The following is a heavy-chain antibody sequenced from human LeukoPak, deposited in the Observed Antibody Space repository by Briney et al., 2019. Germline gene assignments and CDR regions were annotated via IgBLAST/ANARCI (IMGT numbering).Heavy chain of an antibody. Sequence: SETLSLTCAVSGGSISSCGYSWSWIRQPPGKGLEWIGYIYHSGSTYYNPSLKSRVTISVDRSKNQFSLKLSSVTAADTAVYYCARGTVDDAFDIWGQGTMVTVSS. CDR2: IYHSGST. CDR1: GGSISSCGYS. D-gene: IGHD1-14*01. CDR3: ARGTVDDAFDI. V-gene: IGHV4-30-2*01. J-gene: IGHJ3*02.